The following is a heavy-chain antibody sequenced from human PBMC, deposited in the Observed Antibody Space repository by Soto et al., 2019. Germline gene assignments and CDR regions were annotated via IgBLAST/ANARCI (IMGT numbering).Heavy chain of an antibody. Sequence: PSETLSLTCAVYGGSFSGYYWSWIRQPPGKGLEWIGEINHSGSTNYNPSLKSRVTISVDTSKNQFSLKLSSVTAADTAVYYCARGGGARGGYYYYYGMDVWGQGTTVTVSS. CDR3: ARGGGARGGYYYYYGMDV. J-gene: IGHJ6*02. D-gene: IGHD3-10*01. V-gene: IGHV4-34*01. CDR2: INHSGST. CDR1: GGSFSGYY.